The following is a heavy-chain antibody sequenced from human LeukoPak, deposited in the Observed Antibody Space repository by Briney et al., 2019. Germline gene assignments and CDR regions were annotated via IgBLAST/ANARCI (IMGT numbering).Heavy chain of an antibody. V-gene: IGHV1-8*03. Sequence: ASVKVSCKASGYTFTNYDINWVRKATGQGLEWMGWMNPNSGDTGYAQKFQGRVTITRNTSISTAYMELSSLRSVDTGEYYGAKGVKWSYYYYSMDVWGKGTTVTVSS. J-gene: IGHJ6*03. CDR3: AKGVKWSYYYYSMDV. D-gene: IGHD1-26*01. CDR2: MNPNSGDT. CDR1: GYTFTNYD.